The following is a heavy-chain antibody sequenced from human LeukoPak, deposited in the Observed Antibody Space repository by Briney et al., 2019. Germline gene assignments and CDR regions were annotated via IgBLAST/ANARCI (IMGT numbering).Heavy chain of an antibody. D-gene: IGHD3-9*01. CDR3: ARGLRYFDWLLDY. CDR1: GFTFDTYA. V-gene: IGHV3-33*01. CDR2: IWYDGSKK. Sequence: PGGSLRLSCAASGFTFDTYAMHWVRQAPGEGLEWMAIIWYDGSKKEYADSVKGRFTISRDNAKNSLYLQMNSLRAEDTALYYCARGLRYFDWLLDYWGQGTLVTVSS. J-gene: IGHJ4*02.